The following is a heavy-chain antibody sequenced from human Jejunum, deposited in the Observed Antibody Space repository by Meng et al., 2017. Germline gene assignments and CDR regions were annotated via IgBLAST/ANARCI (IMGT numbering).Heavy chain of an antibody. CDR2: IIPIFDTP. D-gene: IGHD2-15*01. CDR1: GYTFTGYY. J-gene: IGHJ4*02. V-gene: IGHV1-69*01. CDR3: ARGAVVATTYYFDS. Sequence: QVQMVQSGADVKTPGASVKVSCKASGYTFTGYYIHWVRQAPGQGLEWMGGIIPIFDTPNYAQKFQDRVTITADASTSTAYMELNGLISEDTALYYCARGAVVATTYYFDSWGQGTLVTVSS.